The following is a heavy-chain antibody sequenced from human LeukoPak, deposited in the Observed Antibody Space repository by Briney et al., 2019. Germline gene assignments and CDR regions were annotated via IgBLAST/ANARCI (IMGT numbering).Heavy chain of an antibody. J-gene: IGHJ6*03. CDR2: ISYSGTT. D-gene: IGHD6-6*01. CDR3: ARDFSSSSTVYYYYYMDV. CDR1: GGSISSSSYY. Sequence: KPSETLSLTCTVSGGSISSSSYYWGWVRQPPGKGLEWIGTISYSGTTYYSPSLKSRVTISLDTSKNQFSLKLSSVTAADTAIYYCARDFSSSSTVYYYYYMDVWGKGTTVTVSS. V-gene: IGHV4-39*07.